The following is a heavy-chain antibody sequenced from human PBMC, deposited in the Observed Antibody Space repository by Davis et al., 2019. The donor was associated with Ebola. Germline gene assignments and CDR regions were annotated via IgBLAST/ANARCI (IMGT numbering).Heavy chain of an antibody. CDR3: AKIMSYYYGMDV. CDR1: GYTFTSYG. J-gene: IGHJ6*02. Sequence: AASVKVSCKASGYTFTSYGISWVRQAPGQGLEWMGGIIPIFGTANYAQKFQGRVTITADESTSTAYMELSSLRSEDTAVYYCAKIMSYYYGMDVWGQGTTVTVSS. CDR2: IIPIFGTA. V-gene: IGHV1-69*13.